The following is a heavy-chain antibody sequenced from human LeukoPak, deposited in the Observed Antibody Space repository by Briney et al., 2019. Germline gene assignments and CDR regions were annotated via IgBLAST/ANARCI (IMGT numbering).Heavy chain of an antibody. CDR1: GYTFTKYY. CDR2: INPNSGGT. Sequence: GASVKVSCKASGYTFTKYYIHWVRQAPGQGLEWMGWINPNSGGTNYAQKFQGRVTMTRDTSISTAYMELSRLRSDDTAVYYCARDSTGWSVDYWGQGTLVTVSS. J-gene: IGHJ4*02. CDR3: ARDSTGWSVDY. V-gene: IGHV1-2*02. D-gene: IGHD6-19*01.